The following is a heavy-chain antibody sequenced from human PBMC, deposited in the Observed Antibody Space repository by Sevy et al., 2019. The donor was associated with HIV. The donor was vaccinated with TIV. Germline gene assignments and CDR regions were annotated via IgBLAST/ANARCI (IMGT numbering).Heavy chain of an antibody. J-gene: IGHJ4*02. Sequence: GGSLRLSCAASGFTFSSYVMHWVRQAPGKGLEWVALIWYDGTIKYYADSVKGRFTISRDNSKDTLFLQMNRLTPEETAVYYCARGGGYCGGDCYSIDYWGQGALVTVSS. CDR1: GFTFSSYV. CDR3: ARGGGYCGGDCYSIDY. V-gene: IGHV3-33*08. D-gene: IGHD2-21*02. CDR2: IWYDGTIK.